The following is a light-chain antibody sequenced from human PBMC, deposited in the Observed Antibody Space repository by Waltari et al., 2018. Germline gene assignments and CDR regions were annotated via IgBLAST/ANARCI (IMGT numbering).Light chain of an antibody. V-gene: IGKV1-9*01. CDR2: AAS. Sequence: DIQLTQSPSFLSASVGDRVTITCRASQDSSSSLAWDQQKPGRAPKLLIYAASTLQSGVPSRLSGSGSGTEFTLTISSLQPEDFVTYYCQQVNNYPFTFGPGTILDVK. J-gene: IGKJ3*01. CDR3: QQVNNYPFT. CDR1: QDSSSS.